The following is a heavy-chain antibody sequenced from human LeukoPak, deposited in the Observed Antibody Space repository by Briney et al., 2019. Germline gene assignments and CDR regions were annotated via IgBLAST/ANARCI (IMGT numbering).Heavy chain of an antibody. CDR1: GFTFSDYY. Sequence: PGGSLRLSCAASGFTFSDYYMSWIRQAPGKGLEWVSYISGSGSTIYYADSVKGRFTISRDNAKNSLYLQMNSLRAEDTAVYYCARSLRIAARPPYYFDYWGQGTLVTVSS. CDR3: ARSLRIAARPPYYFDY. V-gene: IGHV3-11*04. D-gene: IGHD6-6*01. CDR2: ISGSGSTI. J-gene: IGHJ4*02.